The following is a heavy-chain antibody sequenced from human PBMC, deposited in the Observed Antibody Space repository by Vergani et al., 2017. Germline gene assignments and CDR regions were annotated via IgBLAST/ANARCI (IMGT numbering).Heavy chain of an antibody. CDR1: EYSFGNYW. CDR2: IYPGDSDT. J-gene: IGHJ4*02. CDR3: ARHTSYTDS. V-gene: IGHV5-51*01. D-gene: IGHD3-16*01. Sequence: EVELVQSGPEMRKPGESLTISCKGSEYSFGNYWIGWVCEMHGKGLEWMGIIYPGDSDTRYSPSFQGHVTISADKSNSTAFLQWDSLKASDTALYYCARHTSYTDSWGQGTLVTVSS.